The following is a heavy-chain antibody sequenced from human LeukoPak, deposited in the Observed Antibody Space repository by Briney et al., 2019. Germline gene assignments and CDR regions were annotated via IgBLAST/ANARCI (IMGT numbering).Heavy chain of an antibody. Sequence: PSETLSLTCTVSGGSISSYYWSWIRQPAGKGLEWIGRIYTSGSTNYNPSLKSRVTISVGTSKNQFSLKLSSVTAADTAVYYCARGQSLVRGGPLLWFDPWGQGTLVTVSS. V-gene: IGHV4-4*07. CDR3: ARGQSLVRGGPLLWFDP. J-gene: IGHJ5*02. CDR2: IYTSGST. CDR1: GGSISSYY. D-gene: IGHD3-10*01.